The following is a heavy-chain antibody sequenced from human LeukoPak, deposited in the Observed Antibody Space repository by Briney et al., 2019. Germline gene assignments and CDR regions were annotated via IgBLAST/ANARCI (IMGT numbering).Heavy chain of an antibody. CDR2: IIPIFGTA. Sequence: GSSVKVSCKASGGTFSSYAISWVRQAPGQGLEWTGRIIPIFGTANYAQKFQGRVTITTDESTSTAYMELSSLRSEDTAVYYCARDPLVYGDAVEYFQHWGQGTLVTVSS. D-gene: IGHD4-17*01. CDR3: ARDPLVYGDAVEYFQH. V-gene: IGHV1-69*05. CDR1: GGTFSSYA. J-gene: IGHJ1*01.